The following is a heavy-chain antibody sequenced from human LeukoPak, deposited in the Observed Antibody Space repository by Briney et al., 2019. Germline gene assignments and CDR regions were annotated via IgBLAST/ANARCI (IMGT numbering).Heavy chain of an antibody. V-gene: IGHV3-74*01. CDR3: ARDRRDYYGSGTNWFDP. Sequence: GGSLRLSCAASGFTFSSYWMYWVRQAPGKGLVWVSRINSDGTTTSSADSVKGRFTISRDNAKNTLYLQMNSLRAEDTAVYYCARDRRDYYGSGTNWFDPWGQGTLVTVSS. CDR1: GFTFSSYW. CDR2: INSDGTTT. J-gene: IGHJ5*02. D-gene: IGHD3-10*01.